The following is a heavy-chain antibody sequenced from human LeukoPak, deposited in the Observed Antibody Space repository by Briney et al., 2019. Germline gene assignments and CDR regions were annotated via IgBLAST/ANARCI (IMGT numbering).Heavy chain of an antibody. CDR3: ASSEGSGSWYWGPSYYGMDV. CDR1: GGSFSSYY. J-gene: IGHJ6*02. V-gene: IGHV4-59*01. Sequence: SETLSLTCTVPGGSFSSYYCSWIRQPPGKGLEWIGYIYYSGSTNYNASLKSRLAISVDPSKNQFSLKLSSVTAADTAVYYCASSEGSGSWYWGPSYYGMDVWGQGTTVTVSS. CDR2: IYYSGST. D-gene: IGHD6-13*01.